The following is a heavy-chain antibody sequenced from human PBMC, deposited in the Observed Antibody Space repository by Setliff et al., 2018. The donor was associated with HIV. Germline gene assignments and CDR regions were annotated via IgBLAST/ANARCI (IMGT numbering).Heavy chain of an antibody. Sequence: PGGSLRLSCAASGFTFSSYWMHWVRQAPGKGLVWVSRINSDGSSTSYADSVKGRFTISRDNSKNTLYLQMNSLRAEDTAVYYCARGLLWFGELNWGQGTLVTVSS. V-gene: IGHV3-74*01. D-gene: IGHD3-10*01. J-gene: IGHJ4*02. CDR1: GFTFSSYW. CDR2: INSDGSST. CDR3: ARGLLWFGELN.